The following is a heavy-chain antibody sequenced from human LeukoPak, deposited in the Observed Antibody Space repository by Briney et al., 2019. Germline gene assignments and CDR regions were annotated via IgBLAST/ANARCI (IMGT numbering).Heavy chain of an antibody. CDR2: ISGSGGST. J-gene: IGHJ4*02. V-gene: IGHV3-23*01. CDR3: AKPSAYDGSGYPLYYFDY. Sequence: GGSLRLSCAASGFTFSSYAMSWVRQAPGKGLEWVSAISGSGGSTYYADSVKGRFTISRDNSKNTLYLQMNSLRAEDTAVYYCAKPSAYDGSGYPLYYFDYWGQGTLVTVSS. D-gene: IGHD3-22*01. CDR1: GFTFSSYA.